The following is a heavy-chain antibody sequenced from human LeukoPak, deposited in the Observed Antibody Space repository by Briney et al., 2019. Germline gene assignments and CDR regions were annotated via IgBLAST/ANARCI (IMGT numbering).Heavy chain of an antibody. CDR1: GYTFISYG. Sequence: ASVKVSCKTSGYTFISYGITWVRQAPGQGLEWMGWISVYNGNIIYEQKFRGRVTMTTDTSTGTAYMDLRSLRPDDTAVYYCARTPPGVTFGGLISMFDSWGQGTLVTVSS. V-gene: IGHV1-18*01. J-gene: IGHJ5*01. D-gene: IGHD3-16*02. CDR3: ARTPPGVTFGGLISMFDS. CDR2: ISVYNGNI.